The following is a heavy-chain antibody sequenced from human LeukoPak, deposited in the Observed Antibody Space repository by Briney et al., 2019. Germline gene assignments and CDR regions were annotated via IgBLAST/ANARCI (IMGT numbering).Heavy chain of an antibody. D-gene: IGHD3-16*01. Sequence: TLSLPCAVSIGSMCRGGDYWRWICQDPGKVLVWIGYIYYSGSTYYNPSLKSRVTISVDTSKNQFSLKLSSVTAADTAVYYCAREGAGGINWFDPWGQGTLVTVSS. J-gene: IGHJ5*02. CDR1: IGSMCRGGDY. CDR2: IYYSGST. CDR3: AREGAGGINWFDP. V-gene: IGHV4-31*11.